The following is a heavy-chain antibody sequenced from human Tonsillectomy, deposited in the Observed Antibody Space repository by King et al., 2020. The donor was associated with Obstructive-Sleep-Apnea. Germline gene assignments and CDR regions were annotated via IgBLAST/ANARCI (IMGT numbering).Heavy chain of an antibody. CDR2: ISSSSGDI. V-gene: IGHV3-21*06. D-gene: IGHD6-13*01. Sequence: VQLVESGGGLVKPGGSLRLSCAASGFTFSSYNMNWVRQAPGKGREWVSSISSSSGDIYYTDSVKGRFSISRDNAKNSLYLQMNSLRVEESAVYYCATALAAAAPLDPWGQGPLVPVPS. J-gene: IGHJ5*02. CDR3: ATALAAAAPLDP. CDR1: GFTFSSYN.